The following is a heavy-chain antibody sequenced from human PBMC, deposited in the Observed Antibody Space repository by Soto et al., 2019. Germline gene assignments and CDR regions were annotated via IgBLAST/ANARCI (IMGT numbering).Heavy chain of an antibody. V-gene: IGHV3-23*01. D-gene: IGHD3-22*01. CDR3: AKDLFITMIVVVIRTALTAADY. CDR1: GFTFSSYA. Sequence: PGGSLRLSCAASGFTFSSYAMSWVRQAPGKGLEWVSAISGSGGSTYYADSVKGRFTISRDNSKDTLYLQMNSLRAEDTAVYYCAKDLFITMIVVVIRTALTAADYWGQGTLVTVSS. J-gene: IGHJ4*02. CDR2: ISGSGGST.